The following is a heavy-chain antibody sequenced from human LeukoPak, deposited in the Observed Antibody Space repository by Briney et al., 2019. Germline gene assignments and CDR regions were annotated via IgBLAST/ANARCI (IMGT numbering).Heavy chain of an antibody. Sequence: GGSLRLSCAASGFTFSLFSMHWVRQAPGKRLEYVSAINPNGDDTYHANSVKGRFTISRDNSKNTLFLQMGSLRPDDTAVYYCARVANTGYFDYWGQGTLVTVSS. D-gene: IGHD5-18*01. V-gene: IGHV3-64*01. J-gene: IGHJ4*02. CDR2: INPNGDDT. CDR1: GFTFSLFS. CDR3: ARVANTGYFDY.